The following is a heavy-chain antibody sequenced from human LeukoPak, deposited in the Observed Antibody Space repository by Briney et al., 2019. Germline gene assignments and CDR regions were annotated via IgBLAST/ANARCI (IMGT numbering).Heavy chain of an antibody. CDR1: GFTLGSYA. Sequence: PGGSLRLSYAASGFTLGSYALTCVRQAPGKGLEWVSSITGSGAGTSYADSVKGRFTISRDNSKNTLYLQMNSLRAEDTAVYYCAKDPNGDYVGAFDTWAQGTKVTVSS. CDR3: AKDPNGDYVGAFDT. J-gene: IGHJ3*02. V-gene: IGHV3-23*01. CDR2: ITGSGAGT. D-gene: IGHD4-17*01.